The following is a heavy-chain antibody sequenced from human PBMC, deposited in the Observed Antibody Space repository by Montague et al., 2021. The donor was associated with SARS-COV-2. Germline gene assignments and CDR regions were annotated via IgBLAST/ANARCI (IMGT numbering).Heavy chain of an antibody. CDR2: ISSSGSTI. J-gene: IGHJ6*02. D-gene: IGHD5-12*01. V-gene: IGHV3-48*03. Sequence: SLRLSCVASGFTFSRYEMNLLRQAPGKGLEWVSYISSSGSTIYYADSVKGRFTISRDNAKNSLYLQMNSLRAEDTAVYYCARDSGYGVYYGMDVWGQGTTVTVSS. CDR3: ARDSGYGVYYGMDV. CDR1: GFTFSRYE.